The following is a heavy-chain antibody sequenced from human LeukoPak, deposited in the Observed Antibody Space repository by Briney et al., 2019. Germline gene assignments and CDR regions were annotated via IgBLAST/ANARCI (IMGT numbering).Heavy chain of an antibody. J-gene: IGHJ4*02. D-gene: IGHD5-18*01. V-gene: IGHV3-7*01. CDR1: GFTFSSYW. CDR3: ARDQVGYSYGYDY. Sequence: GGSLRLSCAASGFTFSSYWMSWVCQAPGKGLDWVANIKQDGREKYYVDSVKGRFTISRDNAKNSLYLQMNSLRAEDTAVYYCARDQVGYSYGYDYWGQGTLVTVSS. CDR2: IKQDGREK.